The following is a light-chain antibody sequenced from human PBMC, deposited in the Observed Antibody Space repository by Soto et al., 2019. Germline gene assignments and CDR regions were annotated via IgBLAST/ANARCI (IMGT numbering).Light chain of an antibody. J-gene: IGKJ1*01. CDR1: QSVGSN. Sequence: EIVMTQSPATLSVSPGERGTLSCRASQSVGSNLAWYQHKPGQAPRLLIYGASTRATGIPARFSGSGSGTDLTLTISRLEPEDFAVYYCQYYGTSPQTFGQGTKV. CDR3: QYYGTSPQT. CDR2: GAS. V-gene: IGKV3-15*01.